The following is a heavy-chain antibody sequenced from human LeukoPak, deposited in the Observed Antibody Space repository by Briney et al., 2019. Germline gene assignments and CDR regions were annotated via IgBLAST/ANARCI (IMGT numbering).Heavy chain of an antibody. V-gene: IGHV3-48*04. CDR1: GFTFSSYS. Sequence: GGSLRLSCAASGFTFSSYSRNWVRQAPGKGLECVSYINTSSTIYYADSVKGRFTISRDNAKNSLYLQMNSLRAEDTAVYYCARDRFTIHYYDSSGPFDYWGQGTLVPVSS. D-gene: IGHD3-22*01. CDR3: ARDRFTIHYYDSSGPFDY. J-gene: IGHJ4*02. CDR2: INTSSTI.